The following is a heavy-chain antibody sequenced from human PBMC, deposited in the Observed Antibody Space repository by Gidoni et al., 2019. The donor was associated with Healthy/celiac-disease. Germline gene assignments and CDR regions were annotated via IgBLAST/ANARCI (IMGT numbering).Heavy chain of an antibody. CDR2: IYYSGST. CDR3: ARAVLYYYDSSGYQIDY. V-gene: IGHV4-39*07. D-gene: IGHD3-22*01. J-gene: IGHJ4*02. Sequence: WIGSIYYSGSTYYNPSLKSRVTISVDTSKNQFSLKLSSVTAADTAVYYCARAVLYYYDSSGYQIDYWGQGTLVTVSS.